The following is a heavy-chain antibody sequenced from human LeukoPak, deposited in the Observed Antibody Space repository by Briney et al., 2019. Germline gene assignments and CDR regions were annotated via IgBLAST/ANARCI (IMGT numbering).Heavy chain of an antibody. J-gene: IGHJ4*02. Sequence: QRGRSLRLSCAASGFTFSSYAMHWVRQAPGKGLEWVAVISYDGSNKYYADSVKGRFTISRDNSKNTLYLQMNSLRAEDTAVYYCAREQAFYSGYDYWGQGTLVTVSS. V-gene: IGHV3-30*04. CDR3: AREQAFYSGYDY. CDR2: ISYDGSNK. CDR1: GFTFSSYA. D-gene: IGHD5-12*01.